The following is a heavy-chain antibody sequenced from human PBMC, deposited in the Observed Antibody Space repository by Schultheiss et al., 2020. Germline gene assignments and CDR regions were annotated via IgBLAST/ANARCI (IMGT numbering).Heavy chain of an antibody. CDR3: ARLGLGIRYYYYYMDV. CDR1: GYTFTSYG. J-gene: IGHJ6*03. V-gene: IGHV1-18*04. CDR2: ISAYNGNT. Sequence: ASVKVSCKASGYTFTSYGIIWMRQAPGQGLEWMGWISAYNGNTNYAQKLQGRVTMTTDTSTSTAYMELRSLRSDDTAVYYCARLGLGIRYYYYYMDVWGKGTTVTVSS. D-gene: IGHD3-16*01.